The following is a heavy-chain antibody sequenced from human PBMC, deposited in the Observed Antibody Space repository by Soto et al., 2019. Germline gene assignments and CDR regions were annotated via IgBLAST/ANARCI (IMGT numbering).Heavy chain of an antibody. J-gene: IGHJ4*02. Sequence: QVQLVQSGAEVKKPGASVKVSCKASGYTFTSYDINWVRHATGQGLEWVGWMNPNSCNTGYAQKFQGRVTMTRNTSMSKAYMELSSLRSEDPAVYYCARNFDYWGQGTLVTFSS. CDR2: MNPNSCNT. CDR3: ARNFDY. V-gene: IGHV1-8*01. CDR1: GYTFTSYD.